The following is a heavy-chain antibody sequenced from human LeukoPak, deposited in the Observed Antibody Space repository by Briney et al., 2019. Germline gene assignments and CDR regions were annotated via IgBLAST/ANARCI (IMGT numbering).Heavy chain of an antibody. CDR3: ARDADNYYDSSGYG. Sequence: ASVKVSCKASGYTFTSYDINWVRQATGQGLEWMGWMNPNSGNTGYAQKFQGRVTMTRNTSISTAYMELSRLRSDDTAVYYCARDADNYYDSSGYGWGQGTLVTVSS. V-gene: IGHV1-8*01. CDR2: MNPNSGNT. D-gene: IGHD3-22*01. J-gene: IGHJ4*02. CDR1: GYTFTSYD.